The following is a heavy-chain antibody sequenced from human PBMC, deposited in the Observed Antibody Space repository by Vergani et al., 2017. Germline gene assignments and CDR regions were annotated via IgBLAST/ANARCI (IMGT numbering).Heavy chain of an antibody. V-gene: IGHV4-39*01. Sequence: QMQLQESGPGLVKASETLSLTCTVSGDSIISRSYYWGWIRQPPGKGLEWSGSIYNSGNGDSSSSLKSRVTISADTSKNQFSLRLKSVTAADTAVYYCASGKYYSDSTSHFRGRYFDVWGRGTLVTVPS. CDR2: IYNSGNG. J-gene: IGHJ2*01. D-gene: IGHD3-16*01. CDR3: ASGKYYSDSTSHFRGRYFDV. CDR1: GDSIISRSYY.